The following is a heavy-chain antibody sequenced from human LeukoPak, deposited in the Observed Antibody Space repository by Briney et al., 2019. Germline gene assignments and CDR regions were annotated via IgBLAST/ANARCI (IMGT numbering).Heavy chain of an antibody. V-gene: IGHV3-48*03. CDR3: TSLWGSSWSFDL. J-gene: IGHJ4*02. CDR1: GFTFSSYA. D-gene: IGHD6-13*01. Sequence: PGGSLRLSCAGSGFTFSSYAFNWVRQAPGKVLEWVSYIRSSGEAIYYADSVRGRFTISRDNAKNSLYLQMNSLRAEDTAVYYCTSLWGSSWSFDLWGQGTLVTVSS. CDR2: IRSSGEAI.